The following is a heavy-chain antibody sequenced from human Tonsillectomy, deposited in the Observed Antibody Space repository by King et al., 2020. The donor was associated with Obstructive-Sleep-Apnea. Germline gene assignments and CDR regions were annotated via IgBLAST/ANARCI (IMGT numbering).Heavy chain of an antibody. CDR1: GYTFTGYH. V-gene: IGHV1-2*02. J-gene: IGHJ4*02. Sequence: QLVQSGAEVKKPGASVKVSCKASGYTFTGYHMHWVRQAPGQGLEWMGWINPNSGGLKYAQNFQGRVTMTRDTSISTAYMELSRLRSDDTAVYYCATVAVATATYYFDYWGQGTLVTVSS. CDR3: ATVAVATATYYFDY. CDR2: INPNSGGL. D-gene: IGHD4-17*01.